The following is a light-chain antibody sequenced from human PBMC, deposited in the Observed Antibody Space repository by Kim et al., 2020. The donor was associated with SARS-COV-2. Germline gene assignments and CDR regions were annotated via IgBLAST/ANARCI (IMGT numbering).Light chain of an antibody. J-gene: IGLJ2*01. V-gene: IGLV1-44*01. CDR2: GYN. Sequence: GQSRTIFGCDSSANVARNTVNWWQQLPGTAPKLLIFGYNQRPSGVPARFSASKSGTSASLAISGLQSEDEADYYCAAWDDNLNGVGFGGGTQLTVL. CDR3: AAWDDNLNGVG. CDR1: SANVARNT.